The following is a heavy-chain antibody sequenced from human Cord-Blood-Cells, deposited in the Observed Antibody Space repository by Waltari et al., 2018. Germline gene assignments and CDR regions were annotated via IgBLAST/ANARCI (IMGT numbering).Heavy chain of an antibody. D-gene: IGHD3-16*01. CDR3: ARGERGGGLYWYFDL. J-gene: IGHJ2*01. CDR1: GGSISSYY. Sequence: QVQLQESGPGLVKPSATLSLTCTVSGGSISSYYWSWIGYIYYSGSTNYNPPLKSRVTRAVYTSKNHFSLKLSSVTAADTAVYYCARGERGGGLYWYFDLWGRGTLVTVSS. CDR2: IYYSGST. V-gene: IGHV4-59*01.